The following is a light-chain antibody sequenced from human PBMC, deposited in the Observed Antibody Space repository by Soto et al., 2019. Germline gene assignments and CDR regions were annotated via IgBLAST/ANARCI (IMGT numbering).Light chain of an antibody. CDR2: NTN. CDR3: AAWDDSLRGVI. Sequence: QAVVAQPPSASGTPGQRVSLSCSGSNSNIGGNFVYWYQQLPGTAPRLLIYNTNQRPSGVPDRFSGSKSGTSASLAISGLRTEDEAEYFCAAWDDSLRGVIFGGGTKVTVL. V-gene: IGLV1-47*02. CDR1: NSNIGGNF. J-gene: IGLJ2*01.